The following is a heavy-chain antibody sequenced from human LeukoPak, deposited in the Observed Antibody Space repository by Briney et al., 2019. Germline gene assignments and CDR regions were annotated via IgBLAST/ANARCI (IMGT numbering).Heavy chain of an antibody. Sequence: GSLRLSCVGSGFSFSTYDMGWVRQTPGKGLELVSAISTTGGYTEDADSVKGRFTISRDNSQNTLFLQMHSLRAEDTAVYYCAKKPATIKFPFDIWGQGTLVTVSP. CDR2: ISTTGGYT. V-gene: IGHV3-23*01. CDR3: AKKPATIKFPFDI. CDR1: GFSFSTYD. D-gene: IGHD5-24*01. J-gene: IGHJ4*02.